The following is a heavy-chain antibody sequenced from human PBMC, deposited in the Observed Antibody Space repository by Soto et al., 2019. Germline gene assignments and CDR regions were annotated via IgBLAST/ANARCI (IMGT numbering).Heavy chain of an antibody. CDR2: FIAMLGTP. D-gene: IGHD5-18*01. J-gene: IGHJ4*02. Sequence: SVKVSCKASGGTFGSQGIAWVRQAPGQGLEWMGGFIAMLGTPTYAKKVQGRATISADESLTSSYLELRSLRSEDTGVYFCARGAMAHFDYWRQGTVVTVSS. CDR1: GGTFGSQG. V-gene: IGHV1-69*13. CDR3: ARGAMAHFDY.